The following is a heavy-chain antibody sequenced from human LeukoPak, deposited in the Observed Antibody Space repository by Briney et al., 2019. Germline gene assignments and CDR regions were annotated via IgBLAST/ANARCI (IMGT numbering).Heavy chain of an antibody. V-gene: IGHV3-30*04. J-gene: IGHJ3*02. CDR3: ARDRGPYGDYFIAATLDAFDI. Sequence: GGSLRLSCAASGFTFSTYAMHWVRQAPGKGLEWVAVVSSDGSNKYYADSVKGRFTISRDNSKNTLYLQMNSLRAEDTAVYFCARDRGPYGDYFIAATLDAFDIWGQGTVVTVSS. CDR1: GFTFSTYA. CDR2: VSSDGSNK. D-gene: IGHD4-17*01.